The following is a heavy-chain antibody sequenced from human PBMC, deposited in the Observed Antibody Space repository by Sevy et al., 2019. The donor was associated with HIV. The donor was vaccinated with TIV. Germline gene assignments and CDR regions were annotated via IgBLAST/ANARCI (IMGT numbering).Heavy chain of an antibody. CDR1: GFVFGDYI. CDR3: SRGSLATFYYAETDY. D-gene: IGHD3-10*01. V-gene: IGHV3-49*03. CDR2: IRSKDYGGTT. J-gene: IGHJ4*02. Sequence: GGSLRLSCKASGFVFGDYIVSWFRRAPGKGPEWVGFIRSKDYGGTTEYAASVKGSFTNSRDDSTCIAYLQMNSLKIEDTAVYYCSRGSLATFYYAETDYWGQGTVVTVSS.